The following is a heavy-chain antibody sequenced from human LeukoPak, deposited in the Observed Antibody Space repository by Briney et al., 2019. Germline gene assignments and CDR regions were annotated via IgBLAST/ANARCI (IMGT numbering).Heavy chain of an antibody. Sequence: PGGSLRLSCAASGFTFSSYSMNWVRQAPGKGLEWVANINQDGSGKYYVDSAKGRFTISRDNAKNSLYLQMNSLRAEDTAVYYCARVVGAGYFDLWGRGTLVTVSS. CDR2: INQDGSGK. J-gene: IGHJ2*01. D-gene: IGHD1-26*01. CDR1: GFTFSSYS. CDR3: ARVVGAGYFDL. V-gene: IGHV3-7*01.